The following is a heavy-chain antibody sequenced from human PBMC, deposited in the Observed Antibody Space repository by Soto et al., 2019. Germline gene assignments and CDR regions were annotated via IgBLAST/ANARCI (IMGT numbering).Heavy chain of an antibody. CDR2: MSYDGRNK. CDR3: AKDLRYGDYLRSCGMDV. V-gene: IGHV3-30*18. J-gene: IGHJ6*02. Sequence: QVQLVESGGGVAQPGRSLRLSCAASGFTFSSYGMHWVRQAPGKGLEWVAVMSYDGRNKYYADSVKGRFTISRDNSKNTLYLQMNSLRAEDTAVYYCAKDLRYGDYLRSCGMDVWGQGATVTVSS. D-gene: IGHD4-17*01. CDR1: GFTFSSYG.